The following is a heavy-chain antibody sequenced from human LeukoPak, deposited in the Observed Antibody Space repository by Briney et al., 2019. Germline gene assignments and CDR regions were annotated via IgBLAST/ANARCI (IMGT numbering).Heavy chain of an antibody. CDR1: GFTFTNAW. D-gene: IGHD2-2*01. V-gene: IGHV3-15*01. Sequence: GGSLRLSCAASGFTFTNAWMSWVRQGTGKGLEWVGRIKSKIDGGTTDYAAPVKGRFTISRDDSRNTLYLQMNSLKTEDTAVYYCAREAGYCSSTSCYQRYYFDYWGQGTLVTVSS. CDR2: IKSKIDGGTT. CDR3: AREAGYCSSTSCYQRYYFDY. J-gene: IGHJ4*02.